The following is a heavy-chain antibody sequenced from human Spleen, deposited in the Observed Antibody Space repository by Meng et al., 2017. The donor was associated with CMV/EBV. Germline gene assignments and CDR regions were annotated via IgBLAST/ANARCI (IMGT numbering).Heavy chain of an antibody. Sequence: GGSLRLSCVASGFTFISYSFHWVRQAPGKGLEWVSAISGKSRKTYYADSVKSRFTISRDDSKNTVFLQMSSLRVEDTATYYCAKDRPSADRPYGMDVWGQGTTVTVSS. CDR1: GFTFISYS. CDR3: AKDRPSADRPYGMDV. D-gene: IGHD6-6*01. V-gene: IGHV3-23*01. J-gene: IGHJ6*02. CDR2: ISGKSRKT.